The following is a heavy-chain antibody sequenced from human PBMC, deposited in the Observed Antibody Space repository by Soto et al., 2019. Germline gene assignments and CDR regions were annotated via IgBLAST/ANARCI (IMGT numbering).Heavy chain of an antibody. CDR3: TTASQWLPPYS. J-gene: IGHJ4*02. CDR1: GFTFTKAW. Sequence: EVQLVESGGGLVKPGGSLRLSCAASGFTFTKAWMTWVRQTPGQGLEWVGRIKSRADGGTTDYAASVKDRFIISRDDSNDTLYLHMNRLKTDDTAVYYCTTASQWLPPYSWGQGALVTVSS. V-gene: IGHV3-15*01. CDR2: IKSRADGGTT. D-gene: IGHD6-19*01.